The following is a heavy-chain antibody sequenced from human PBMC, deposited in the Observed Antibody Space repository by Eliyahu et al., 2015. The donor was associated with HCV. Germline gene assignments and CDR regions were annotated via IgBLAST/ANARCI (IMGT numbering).Heavy chain of an antibody. CDR1: GFTFSSYA. CDR2: ISGSGGST. J-gene: IGHJ4*02. CDR3: AKARHYGDYGF. V-gene: IGHV3-23*01. D-gene: IGHD4-17*01. Sequence: EVQLLESGGGLVQPGGSLRLSCAASGFTFSSYAMSWVRQAPGKGLEWVSAISGSGGSTYYADSRDNSKNTLYLQMNSLRAEDTAVYYCAKARHYGDYGFWGQGTLVTVSS.